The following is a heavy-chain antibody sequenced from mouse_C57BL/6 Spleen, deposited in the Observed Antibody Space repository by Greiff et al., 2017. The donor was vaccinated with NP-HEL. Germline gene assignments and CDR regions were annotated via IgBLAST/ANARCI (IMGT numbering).Heavy chain of an antibody. J-gene: IGHJ2*01. CDR2: IDPNSGGT. V-gene: IGHV1-72*01. CDR3: ARGNTTVVAHFDY. D-gene: IGHD1-1*01. Sequence: QVQLQQPGAELVKPGASVKLSCKASGYTFTSYWMHWVKQRPGRGLEWIGRIDPNSGGTKYNEKFKSKATLTVDKPSSTAYMQLSILASEDSAVYYCARGNTTVVAHFDYWGQGTTLTVSS. CDR1: GYTFTSYW.